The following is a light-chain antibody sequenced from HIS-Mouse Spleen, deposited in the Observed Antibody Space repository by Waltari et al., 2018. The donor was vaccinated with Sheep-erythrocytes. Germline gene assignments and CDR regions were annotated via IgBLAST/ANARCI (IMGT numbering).Light chain of an antibody. CDR2: EVS. J-gene: IGLJ3*02. CDR3: SSYAGSNNWV. CDR1: SSDVGGYNY. V-gene: IGLV2-8*01. Sequence: QSALTQPPSASGSPGQSVTISCTGTSSDVGGYNYVSWYQQQPGKAPKLMIYEVSKRPSGVHYRFSGSKSGNTASLTVSGLQAEDEADYYCSSYAGSNNWVFGGGTKLTVL.